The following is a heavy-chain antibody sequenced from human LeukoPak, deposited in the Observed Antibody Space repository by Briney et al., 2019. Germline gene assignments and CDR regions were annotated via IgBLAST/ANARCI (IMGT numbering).Heavy chain of an antibody. CDR2: IQYDGRNK. CDR1: TFAFSNYG. CDR3: AKDGVILAPGIYWYMDV. Sequence: PGGSLRLSCAASTFAFSNYGMHWVRQAPGKGLEWVAFIQYDGRNKYYADSVKGRFTISRDNSKNTLYLQMNSLRAEDTAVFYCAKDGVILAPGIYWYMDVRGRGSTVTVSS. V-gene: IGHV3-30*02. J-gene: IGHJ6*03. D-gene: IGHD3-16*02.